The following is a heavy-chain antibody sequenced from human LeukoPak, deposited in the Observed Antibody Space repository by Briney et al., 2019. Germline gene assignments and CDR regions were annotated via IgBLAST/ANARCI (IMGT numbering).Heavy chain of an antibody. J-gene: IGHJ3*02. CDR1: SGSISSSSYY. D-gene: IGHD4-17*01. V-gene: IGHV4-39*07. CDR2: TYYSGST. Sequence: SETLSLTCTVSSGSISSSSYYWGWIRQPPGKGLEWIGRTYYSGSTHYNPSLKSRVTLSLDTSKNEFSLKLNSVTAADTAVYYCAMRMTTTGAFDIWGQGTMVTVSS. CDR3: AMRMTTTGAFDI.